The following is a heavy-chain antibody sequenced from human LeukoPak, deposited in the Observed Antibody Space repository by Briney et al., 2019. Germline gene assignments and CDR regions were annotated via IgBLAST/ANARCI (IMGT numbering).Heavy chain of an antibody. D-gene: IGHD2-15*01. CDR1: GGSFSGYY. V-gene: IGHV4-34*01. Sequence: SETLSLTCAVYGGSFSGYYWSWIRQPPGKGLEWIGEINHSGSTNYNPSLKSRVTISVDTSKNHFSLNLSSVTAADTAVYYCARRGSGGRSFDIWGQGTMVTVSS. CDR3: ARRGSGGRSFDI. CDR2: INHSGST. J-gene: IGHJ3*02.